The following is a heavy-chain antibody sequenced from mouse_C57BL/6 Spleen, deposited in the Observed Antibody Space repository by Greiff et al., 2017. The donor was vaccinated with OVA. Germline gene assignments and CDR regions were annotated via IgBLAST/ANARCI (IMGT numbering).Heavy chain of an antibody. V-gene: IGHV1-82*01. Sequence: VQLKQSGPELVKPGASVKISCKASGYAFSSSWMNWVKQRPGKGLEWIGRIYPGDGDTNYNGKFKGKATLTADKSSSTAYMQLSSLTSEDSAVYFCARSYGNSYYYAMDYWGQGTSVTVSS. J-gene: IGHJ4*01. D-gene: IGHD2-10*02. CDR3: ARSYGNSYYYAMDY. CDR1: GYAFSSSW. CDR2: IYPGDGDT.